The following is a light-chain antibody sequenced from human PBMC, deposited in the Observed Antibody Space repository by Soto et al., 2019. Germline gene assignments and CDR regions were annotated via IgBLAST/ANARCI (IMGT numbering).Light chain of an antibody. V-gene: IGKV3-15*01. CDR1: QSVNRN. Sequence: EIVMTQSPGTLSVSPGERATLSCRASQSVNRNLAWYQQKPGQAPRLLIYGASTRATGIPARFSGSGSGTEFTLTISSLQSEDFAVYYCQQYSNWPRTFGHGTKVEI. CDR3: QQYSNWPRT. CDR2: GAS. J-gene: IGKJ1*01.